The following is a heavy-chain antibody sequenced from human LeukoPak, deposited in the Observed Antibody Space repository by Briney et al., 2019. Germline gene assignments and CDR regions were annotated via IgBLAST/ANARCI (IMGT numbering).Heavy chain of an antibody. V-gene: IGHV3-30*02. CDR2: IRYDGSNK. D-gene: IGHD3-10*01. CDR3: AKDGYYGSGSYYNGGLTHYYFDY. CDR1: GFTFSSYW. J-gene: IGHJ4*02. Sequence: GSLRLSCAASGFTFSSYWMSWVRLAPGKGLEWVAFIRYDGSNKYYADSVKGRLTISRDNSKNTLYLQMNSLRAEDTAVYYCAKDGYYGSGSYYNGGLTHYYFDYWGQGTLVTVSS.